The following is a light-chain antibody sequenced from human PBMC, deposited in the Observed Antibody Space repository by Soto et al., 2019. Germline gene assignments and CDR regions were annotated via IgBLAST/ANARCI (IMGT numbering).Light chain of an antibody. Sequence: EIVLTQSPPTLSWSPGERATLSCRASQSINPYLAWYQQKTGQDPRLLIYDASNRAPGILARFSGSGSGTHFTLAISSLVPEDFAVYYCHQRTLLPLIFGQGTRLEMK. CDR1: QSINPY. V-gene: IGKV3-11*01. CDR2: DAS. J-gene: IGKJ5*01. CDR3: HQRTLLPLI.